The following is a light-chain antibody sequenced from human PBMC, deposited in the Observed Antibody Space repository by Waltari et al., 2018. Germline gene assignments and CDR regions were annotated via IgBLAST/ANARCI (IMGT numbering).Light chain of an antibody. CDR2: DDK. Sequence: SASAQPASVSGSPGQSITIPCPGTDNDIGAYDLVSWYHHPPDTAPKLIIYDDKKRPSGISDRFSGSKSGNTASLTITGLQTDDEGDYYCCSYAGIRTVIFGGGTKLSVL. CDR1: DNDIGAYDL. J-gene: IGLJ2*01. CDR3: CSYAGIRTVI. V-gene: IGLV2-23*01.